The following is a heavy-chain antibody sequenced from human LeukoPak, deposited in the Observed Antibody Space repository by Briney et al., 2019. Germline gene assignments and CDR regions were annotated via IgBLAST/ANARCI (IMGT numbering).Heavy chain of an antibody. D-gene: IGHD3-3*01. Sequence: GGSLRLSCAASGFTFSSYAMSWVRQAPGKGLEWVSAISGSGGNTYYADSVKGRFTISRDSSKNTLYLQMNSLGAEDTAVYYCAKDESLSGAFDIWGQGTMVTVSS. J-gene: IGHJ3*02. CDR1: GFTFSSYA. CDR3: AKDESLSGAFDI. CDR2: ISGSGGNT. V-gene: IGHV3-23*01.